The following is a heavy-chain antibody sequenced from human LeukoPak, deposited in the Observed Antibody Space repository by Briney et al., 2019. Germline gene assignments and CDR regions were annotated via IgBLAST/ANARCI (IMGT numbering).Heavy chain of an antibody. CDR3: AKTYYYDSSGYPSYFDY. J-gene: IGHJ4*02. D-gene: IGHD3-22*01. Sequence: GGSLRLSCAASGFTFSSYAMSWVRQAPGKGLEWVSAISGSGSSTYYADSVKGRFTISRDNSKNTLYLQMNSLRAEDTAVYYCAKTYYYDSSGYPSYFDYWGQGTLVTVSS. V-gene: IGHV3-23*01. CDR2: ISGSGSST. CDR1: GFTFSSYA.